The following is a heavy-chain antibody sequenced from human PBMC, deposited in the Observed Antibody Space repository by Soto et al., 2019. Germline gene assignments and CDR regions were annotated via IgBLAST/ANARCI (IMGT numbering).Heavy chain of an antibody. J-gene: IGHJ6*02. D-gene: IGHD1-1*01. Sequence: QVQLVESGGGVVQPGRSLRLSCAASGFTFSSYAMHWVRQAPGKGLEWVAVISYDGSNKYYADSVKGRFTISRDNSKNTLYLQMNSLRAEDTAVYYCARSLEPLFYYGMDVWGQGTTVTVSS. CDR2: ISYDGSNK. V-gene: IGHV3-30-3*01. CDR1: GFTFSSYA. CDR3: ARSLEPLFYYGMDV.